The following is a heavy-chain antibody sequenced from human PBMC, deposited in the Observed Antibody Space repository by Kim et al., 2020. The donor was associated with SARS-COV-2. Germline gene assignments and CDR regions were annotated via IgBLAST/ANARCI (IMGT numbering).Heavy chain of an antibody. CDR3: ARSAKTATQAFDI. V-gene: IGHV4-34*01. D-gene: IGHD1-26*01. J-gene: IGHJ3*02. Sequence: NPSLKSRVTKSVDTSKSQCSLRRSSVTAADTAVYYCARSAKTATQAFDIWGQGTMVTVSS.